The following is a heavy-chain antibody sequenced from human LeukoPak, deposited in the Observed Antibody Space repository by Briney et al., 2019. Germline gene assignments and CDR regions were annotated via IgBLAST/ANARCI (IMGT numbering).Heavy chain of an antibody. Sequence: GGSLRLSCAASGFTFSDYYMSWIRQAPGKGLEWVSYISSSSSYTNYADSVKGRFTISRDNTKNTLYLQMNSLRAEDTAVYYCARVCYYDSSGYAPWGQGTLVTVSS. CDR1: GFTFSDYY. CDR2: ISSSSSYT. J-gene: IGHJ5*02. D-gene: IGHD3-22*01. CDR3: ARVCYYDSSGYAP. V-gene: IGHV3-11*05.